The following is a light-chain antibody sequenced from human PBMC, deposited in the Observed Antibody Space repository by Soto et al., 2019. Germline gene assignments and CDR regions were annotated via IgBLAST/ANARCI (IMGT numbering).Light chain of an antibody. V-gene: IGLV2-14*01. CDR2: EVS. J-gene: IGLJ1*01. Sequence: QSVLTQPASASGSAGQSITISCTGTSSDVGGYNYVSWYQQHPGKAPKLMIYEVSNRPSGVSNRFSGSKSGNTASLTISGLQAEDEADYYCSSYTSSITYVFGTGTKVTVL. CDR3: SSYTSSITYV. CDR1: SSDVGGYNY.